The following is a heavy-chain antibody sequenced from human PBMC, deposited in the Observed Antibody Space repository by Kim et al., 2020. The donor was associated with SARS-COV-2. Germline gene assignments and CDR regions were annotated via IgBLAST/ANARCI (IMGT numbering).Heavy chain of an antibody. J-gene: IGHJ6*02. CDR2: ISSSSSYI. V-gene: IGHV3-21*01. Sequence: GGSLRLSCAASGFTFSSYSMNWVRQAPGKGLEWVSSISSSSSYIYYADSVKGRFTISRDNAKNSLYLQMNSLRAEDTAVYYCARDHFSENWSYYYYGMDVWGQGTRVTVSS. CDR1: GFTFSSYS. CDR3: ARDHFSENWSYYYYGMDV. D-gene: IGHD3-3*02.